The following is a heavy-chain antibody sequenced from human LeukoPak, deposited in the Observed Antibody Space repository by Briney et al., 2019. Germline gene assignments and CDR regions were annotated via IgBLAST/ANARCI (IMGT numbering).Heavy chain of an antibody. V-gene: IGHV1-2*02. J-gene: IGHJ5*02. CDR1: GYTFTGYY. Sequence: ASVKVSCKASGYTFTGYYMHWVRQAPGQGLEWMGWINPNSGGTNYAQKFQGRVTMTRDTSISTAYMELSSLRSEDTAVYYCFGSGSYENWFDPWGQGTLVTVSS. CDR3: FGSGSYENWFDP. CDR2: INPNSGGT. D-gene: IGHD3-10*01.